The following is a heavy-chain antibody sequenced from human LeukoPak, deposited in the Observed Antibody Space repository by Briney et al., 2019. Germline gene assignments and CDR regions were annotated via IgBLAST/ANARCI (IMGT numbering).Heavy chain of an antibody. CDR3: AVGITILGVAASFDS. Sequence: SETLSLTCAVYGASYNAYYWSWIRQPPGKGLEWSGDIDHRGTATYNPSLKSRLTISADASKNQFSLKLNSVTDADTAVYYCAVGITILGVAASFDSWGQGNLVIVSS. V-gene: IGHV4-34*01. CDR1: GASYNAYY. D-gene: IGHD3-3*01. CDR2: IDHRGTA. J-gene: IGHJ4*02.